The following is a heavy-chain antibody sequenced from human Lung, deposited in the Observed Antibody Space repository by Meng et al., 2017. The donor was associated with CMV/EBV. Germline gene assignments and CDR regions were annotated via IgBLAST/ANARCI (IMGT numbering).Heavy chain of an antibody. Sequence: SXAASRFRFSRNGMHWVRQAPGKGLEWVAFLRSDGSNKNYGDSVKGRFTISRDNSKNTLYLQMNSLRVEDTGVYYCAKDNYDFWSFDYWGQGTLVTFSS. J-gene: IGHJ4*02. CDR1: RFRFSRNG. V-gene: IGHV3-30*02. CDR2: LRSDGSNK. D-gene: IGHD3/OR15-3a*01. CDR3: AKDNYDFWSFDY.